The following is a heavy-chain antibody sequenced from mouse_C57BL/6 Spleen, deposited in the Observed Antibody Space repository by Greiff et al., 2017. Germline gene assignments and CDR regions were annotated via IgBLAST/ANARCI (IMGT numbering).Heavy chain of an antibody. CDR3: ARRGLRGSSLYYFDD. Sequence: QVQLQQPGAELVRPGSSVKLSCKASGYTFTSYWMHWVKQRPIPGLEWLVNIDPSDSETHSNQKFKDKATLTVDKSSSTAYMQLSSLTYEDSAVYYWARRGLRGSSLYYFDDWGQGTTLTVSS. V-gene: IGHV1-52*01. D-gene: IGHD1-1*01. CDR1: GYTFTSYW. J-gene: IGHJ2*01. CDR2: IDPSDSET.